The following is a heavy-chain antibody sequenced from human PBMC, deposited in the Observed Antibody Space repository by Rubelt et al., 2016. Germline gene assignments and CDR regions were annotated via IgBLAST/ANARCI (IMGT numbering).Heavy chain of an antibody. CDR2: INHSGTT. CDR3: ARVWDGNVATTRGFDY. J-gene: IGHJ4*02. V-gene: IGHV4-34*01. Sequence: QVQLQQWGAGLLKPSETLSLTCAVYGGSFSGYYWSWIRQAPGKGLEWIGEINHSGTTNNNPSLKSRVTTSVDTSKNHFSLKLNSVTAADTAVYYCARVWDGNVATTRGFDYWGQGTLVSVSS. CDR1: GGSFSGYY. D-gene: IGHD5-12*01.